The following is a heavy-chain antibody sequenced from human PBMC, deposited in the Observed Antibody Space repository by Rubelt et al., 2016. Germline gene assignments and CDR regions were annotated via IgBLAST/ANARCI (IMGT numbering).Heavy chain of an antibody. J-gene: IGHJ4*02. CDR3: VRENWYYDN. D-gene: IGHD2/OR15-2a*01. V-gene: IGHV1-2*02. CDR1: GYTFTDYY. CDR2: IYPKNGVT. Sequence: QVQLVQSGAEVKKPGASVKVSCTASGYTFTDYYMHWVRQAPGQGLEWMGWIYPKNGVTNYAQKSQGRVALTRDTSISTASMELSSLTSDDTAVYYCVRENWYYDNWGQGTLVTVSS.